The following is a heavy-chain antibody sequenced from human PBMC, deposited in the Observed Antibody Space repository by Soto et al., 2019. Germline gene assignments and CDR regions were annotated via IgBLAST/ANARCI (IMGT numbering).Heavy chain of an antibody. CDR1: GGSCSGYD. Sequence: SETLSLTCAFYGGSCSGYDCSWILQAPGKGLEWIGEINHSGNTNYNPSLKSRVTISVDTSKNQLFLNLSSVTAADTAMYYCARHHVRGRTIAGAAEFWGPGTLVTVSS. V-gene: IGHV4-34*01. CDR3: ARHHVRGRTIAGAAEF. CDR2: INHSGNT. J-gene: IGHJ4*02. D-gene: IGHD6-13*01.